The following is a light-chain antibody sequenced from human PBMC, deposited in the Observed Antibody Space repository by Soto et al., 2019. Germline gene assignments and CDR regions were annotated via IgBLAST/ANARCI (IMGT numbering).Light chain of an antibody. V-gene: IGLV2-14*01. CDR2: DVT. CDR3: SSYTSSSTPYV. J-gene: IGLJ1*01. CDR1: SSEVGGYNY. Sequence: QSVLTQPASVSGSPRQSITISCTGTSSEVGGYNYVSWYQQHPVKAPKLMIYDVTNRPSGVSDRFSGSKSGNTASLTISGLQAEDEAYYFCSSYTSSSTPYVFGTGTKVTVL.